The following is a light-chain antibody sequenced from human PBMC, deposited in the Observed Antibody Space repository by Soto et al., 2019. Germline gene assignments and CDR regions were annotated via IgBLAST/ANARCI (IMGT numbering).Light chain of an antibody. V-gene: IGLV3-21*04. Sequence: SYELTQPPSVSVAPGKTATITCGGSNIGSESVHWYQQKPGQAPVLVIYYDTDRPSGIPERFSGSNSGNTATLTITRVEAGDEADYFCQVWDKSRDHVVFGGGTKLTVL. CDR1: NIGSES. CDR3: QVWDKSRDHVV. J-gene: IGLJ2*01. CDR2: YDT.